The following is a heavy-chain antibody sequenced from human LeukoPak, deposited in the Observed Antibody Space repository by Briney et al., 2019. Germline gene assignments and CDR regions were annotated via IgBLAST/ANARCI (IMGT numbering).Heavy chain of an antibody. Sequence: PGRSLRLPCVGSGFAFHNYAMHWVRRPPGKGLEWVSAINWNSDTKAYADSVKGRFTISRDRARNPLYLQMDSLRPEDTALYYCAKDTGGNGAYFYAMDVWGQGTSVTVSS. CDR3: AKDTGGNGAYFYAMDV. CDR1: GFAFHNYA. J-gene: IGHJ6*02. V-gene: IGHV3-9*01. CDR2: INWNSDTK. D-gene: IGHD4-23*01.